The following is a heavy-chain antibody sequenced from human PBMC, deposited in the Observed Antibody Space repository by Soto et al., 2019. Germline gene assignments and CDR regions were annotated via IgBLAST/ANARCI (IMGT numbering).Heavy chain of an antibody. CDR3: ARLMGTAFDL. Sequence: EVHLVESGGGLVQPGGSLRLSCAASGFTFSDHYMDWVRQAPGKGLEWVGRARNRVNGYTTGYAASVRGRFTISRDDSKNSLYLQMNSLTAEDTAVYFCARLMGTAFDLWGQGTLVTVFS. J-gene: IGHJ4*02. CDR1: GFTFSDHY. D-gene: IGHD2-8*01. CDR2: ARNRVNGYTT. V-gene: IGHV3-72*01.